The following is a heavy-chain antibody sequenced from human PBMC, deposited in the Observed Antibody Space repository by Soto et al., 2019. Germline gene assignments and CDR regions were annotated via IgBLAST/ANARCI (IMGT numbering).Heavy chain of an antibody. CDR3: ARDSPAARGDWLDP. V-gene: IGHV4-30-4*01. Sequence: QVQLQESGPGLVKPSQTLSLTCTVSGGSISSGDYYWSWIRQPPGKGLEWIGYIYYSGTTYYNPSLKSRVTISVDSSKNQFSLKLSSVTAADTAVYYCARDSPAARGDWLDPWGQGTLVTVSS. CDR2: IYYSGTT. D-gene: IGHD2-2*01. CDR1: GGSISSGDYY. J-gene: IGHJ5*02.